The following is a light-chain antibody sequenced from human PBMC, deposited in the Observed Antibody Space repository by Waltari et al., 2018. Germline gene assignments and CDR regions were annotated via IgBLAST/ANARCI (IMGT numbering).Light chain of an antibody. V-gene: IGKV4-1*01. CDR1: QSVLYSVNNKDH. CDR2: WAS. CDR3: QQYYSVLPDA. J-gene: IGKJ3*01. Sequence: DIVLTQSPDSLAVSLGERATINCKSSQSVLYSVNNKDHLAWYQQKPGQPPKLLIYWASTRASGVLDRFSGSGSGADFAFTINSVQANDVAVYYCQQYYSVLPDAFGPGTKVEIK.